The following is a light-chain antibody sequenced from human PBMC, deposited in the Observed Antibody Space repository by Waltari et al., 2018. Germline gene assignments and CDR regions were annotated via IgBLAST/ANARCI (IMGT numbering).Light chain of an antibody. V-gene: IGLV3-21*04. Sequence: SYVLTQPPSVSVAPGKTARITCGGNNIGSKRVHWYQQKPGQAPVLVIYDDSDRPSGIPGRFSGSNSGNTATLTISRVEAGDEADYYCQVWDSSSDHPVVFGGGTKLTVL. CDR1: NIGSKR. CDR2: DDS. CDR3: QVWDSSSDHPVV. J-gene: IGLJ2*01.